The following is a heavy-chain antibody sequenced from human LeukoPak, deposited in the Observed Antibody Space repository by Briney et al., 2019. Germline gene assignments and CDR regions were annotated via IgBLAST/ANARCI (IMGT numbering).Heavy chain of an antibody. CDR2: INSDGSEG. J-gene: IGHJ4*02. CDR1: GFTFSGFW. V-gene: IGHV3-7*03. CDR3: ARERGDDILTGYRTHFDY. Sequence: GGSLRLSCAVSGFTFSGFWMSWSRQAPGKGLEWVASINSDGSEGYYADVVKGRFTISRDNAKNSLYLQINSLRAEDTAVYYCARERGDDILTGYRTHFDYWGQGTLVTVSS. D-gene: IGHD3-9*01.